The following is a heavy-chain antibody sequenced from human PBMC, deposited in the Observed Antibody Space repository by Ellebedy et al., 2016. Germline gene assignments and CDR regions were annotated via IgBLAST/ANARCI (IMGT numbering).Heavy chain of an antibody. CDR3: AKDATMIVRLTYFDY. D-gene: IGHD3-22*01. CDR1: GFTFSSNW. CDR2: INSDGSRS. J-gene: IGHJ4*02. V-gene: IGHV3-74*01. Sequence: GESLKISCAASGFTFSSNWMHWVRQAPGKGLVWVSRINSDGSRSTYADSVKGRFTISRDNAKNTLYLQMNSLRAEDTAVYYCAKDATMIVRLTYFDYWGQGALVTVSS.